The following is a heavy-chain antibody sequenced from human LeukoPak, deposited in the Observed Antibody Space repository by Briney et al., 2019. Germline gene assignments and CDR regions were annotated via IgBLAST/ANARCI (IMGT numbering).Heavy chain of an antibody. CDR2: ISYDGSNK. J-gene: IGHJ4*02. CDR3: AREAGGPVAGTGYYFDY. CDR1: GFTFSSYA. Sequence: PGGSLRLSCAASGFTFSSYAMHWVRQAPGKGLEWVAVISYDGSNKYYADSVKGRFTISRDNSKNTLYLQMNSLRAEDTAVYYCAREAGGPVAGTGYYFDYWGQGTLVTVSS. V-gene: IGHV3-30*04. D-gene: IGHD6-19*01.